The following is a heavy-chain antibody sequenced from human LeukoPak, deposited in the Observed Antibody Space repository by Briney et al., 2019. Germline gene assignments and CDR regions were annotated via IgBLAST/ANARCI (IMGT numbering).Heavy chain of an antibody. Sequence: SETLSLTCTVSGGSISSSSYYWGWIRQPPGKGLEWIRSIYYSGSTYYNPSLKSRVTISVDTSKNQFSLKLSSVTAADTAVYYCARHPLRWLQFDYWGQGTLVTVSS. J-gene: IGHJ4*02. D-gene: IGHD5-24*01. CDR2: IYYSGST. V-gene: IGHV4-39*01. CDR3: ARHPLRWLQFDY. CDR1: GGSISSSSYY.